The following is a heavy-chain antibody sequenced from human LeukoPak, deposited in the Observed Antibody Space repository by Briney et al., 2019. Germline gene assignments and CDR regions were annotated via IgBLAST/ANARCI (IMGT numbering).Heavy chain of an antibody. Sequence: ASVKVSCKASGYTFTGYYMHWVRQAPGQGLEWMGWINPNSGGTNYAQKFQGRVTMTRDTSSSTAYMELSRLRSDDTAVYYCALTPRLLELRSAFDIWGQGTTVTVSS. CDR2: INPNSGGT. D-gene: IGHD1-7*01. CDR3: ALTPRLLELRSAFDI. V-gene: IGHV1-2*02. CDR1: GYTFTGYY. J-gene: IGHJ3*02.